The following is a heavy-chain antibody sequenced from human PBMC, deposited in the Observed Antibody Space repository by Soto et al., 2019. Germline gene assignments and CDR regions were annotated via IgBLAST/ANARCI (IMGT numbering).Heavy chain of an antibody. Sequence: GASVKVSCKASGYTFTSYGISWVRQAPGQGLEWMGWISAYNGNTNYAQKLQGRVTMTTDTSTSTAYMELRSLRSDDTAVYYFASVCLGWSTIRNDVFYFWAQGTLVTGSS. J-gene: IGHJ3*01. V-gene: IGHV1-18*01. CDR3: ASVCLGWSTIRNDVFYF. D-gene: IGHD3-16*01. CDR2: ISAYNGNT. CDR1: GYTFTSYG.